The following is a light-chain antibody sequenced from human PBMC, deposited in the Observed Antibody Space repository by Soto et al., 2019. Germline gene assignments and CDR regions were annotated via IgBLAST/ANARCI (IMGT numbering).Light chain of an antibody. Sequence: DIQMTQSPSTLSASVGDRVSITCRASQRIGSWLAWYQQKPGKVPKLLIYDASALISGDPSRFSSTGSGTEFTRSIASLQADDFATYYGLLLLTSALTLGQGT. CDR3: LLLLTSALT. J-gene: IGKJ1*01. CDR2: DAS. CDR1: QRIGSW. V-gene: IGKV1-5*01.